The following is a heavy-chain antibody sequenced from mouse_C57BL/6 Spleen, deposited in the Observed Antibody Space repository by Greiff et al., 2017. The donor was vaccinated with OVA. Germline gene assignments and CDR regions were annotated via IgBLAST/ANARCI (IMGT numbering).Heavy chain of an antibody. V-gene: IGHV6-6*01. CDR1: LSTFSDSW. J-gene: IGHJ4*01. CDR3: TNYGYYAMDY. D-gene: IGHD1-1*01. Sequence: DVKLVESGGGLVHPGGSMKLSSASALSTFSDSWIDLVRPSPEKGLGWVANIRNKANNPTTYYAESVKGRFTISRDDSKSSVYLQMNSLRAEDTGIYYCTNYGYYAMDYWGQGTSVTVSS. CDR2: IRNKANNPTT.